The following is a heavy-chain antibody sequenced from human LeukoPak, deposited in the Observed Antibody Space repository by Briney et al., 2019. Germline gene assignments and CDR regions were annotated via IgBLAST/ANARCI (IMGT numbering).Heavy chain of an antibody. D-gene: IGHD3-10*01. Sequence: PSETLSLTCAVYGGSFSGYYWSWIRQPPGKGLQWIGQIYYSGSTKYNPSLKSRVTISVDTSKNQFSLKLSSVTAADTAVYYCARAISMIRGVIYYGMDVWGQGTTVTVSS. CDR2: IYYSGST. CDR1: GGSFSGYY. CDR3: ARAISMIRGVIYYGMDV. J-gene: IGHJ6*02. V-gene: IGHV4-59*01.